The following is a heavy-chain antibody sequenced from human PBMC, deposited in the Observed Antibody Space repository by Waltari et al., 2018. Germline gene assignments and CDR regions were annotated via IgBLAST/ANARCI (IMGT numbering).Heavy chain of an antibody. V-gene: IGHV4-61*02. CDR2: IYTSGST. J-gene: IGHJ3*02. Sequence: QVQLQESGPGLVKPSQTLSLTCTVSGGSISSGSSSRSLIRPPAGKGREWIGRIYTSGSTNYNPSLKSRVTISVDTSKNQFSLKLSSVTAADTAVYYCAREGYYYDSSGYYYGDAFDIWGQGTMVTVSS. CDR3: AREGYYYDSSGYYYGDAFDI. CDR1: GGSISSGSSS. D-gene: IGHD3-22*01.